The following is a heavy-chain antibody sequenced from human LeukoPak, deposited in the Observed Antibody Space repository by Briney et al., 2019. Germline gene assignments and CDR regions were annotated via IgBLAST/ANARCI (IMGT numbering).Heavy chain of an antibody. Sequence: GGSLRLSCAASGFTFSSTWMHWFRQAPGKGLEWVSGVSGSGDNTYYADSVKGRFTISRDNSKNTLYLQMNSLRAEDTAIYYCAKAGEGYSSSWFWEDSWGQGTLVTVSS. CDR2: VSGSGDNT. J-gene: IGHJ4*02. CDR3: AKAGEGYSSSWFWEDS. V-gene: IGHV3-23*01. D-gene: IGHD6-13*01. CDR1: GFTFSSTW.